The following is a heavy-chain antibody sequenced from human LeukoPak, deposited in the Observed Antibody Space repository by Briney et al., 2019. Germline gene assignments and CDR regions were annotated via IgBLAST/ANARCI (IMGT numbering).Heavy chain of an antibody. D-gene: IGHD1-1*01. V-gene: IGHV4-39*01. CDR2: IHSSGRT. Sequence: SSETLSLTCAVSGGSPSSPNYFWGWIRQPPGKGLEWTGQIHSSGRTYSNPSLNSRVTISGDTSNNQFSLRLTPMTAADAALYFCAGPPTGSQLKSAEYWGQGTLVTVSS. CDR3: AGPPTGSQLKSAEY. J-gene: IGHJ4*02. CDR1: GGSPSSPNYF.